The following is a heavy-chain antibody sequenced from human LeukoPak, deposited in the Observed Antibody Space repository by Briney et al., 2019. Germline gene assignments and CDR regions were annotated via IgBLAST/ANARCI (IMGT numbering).Heavy chain of an antibody. J-gene: IGHJ6*02. CDR2: INPNSGGT. D-gene: IGHD5-12*01. CDR3: ARDSRDVGIVATRYYYYYGMDV. CDR1: GYTFTGYY. V-gene: IGHV1-2*02. Sequence: ASVKVSCKASGYTFTGYYMHWVRQAPGQGLEWMGWINPNSGGTNYAQKFQGRVTMTTDTSTSTAYMELRSLRSDDTAVYYRARDSRDVGIVATRYYYYYGMDVWGQGTTVTVSS.